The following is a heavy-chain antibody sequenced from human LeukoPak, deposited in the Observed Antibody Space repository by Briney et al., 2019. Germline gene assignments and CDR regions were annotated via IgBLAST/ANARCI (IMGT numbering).Heavy chain of an antibody. CDR1: GFTFSSYA. D-gene: IGHD1-26*01. J-gene: IGHJ4*02. V-gene: IGHV3-23*01. CDR2: ISGSGGST. Sequence: GGSLRLSCAASGFTFSSYAMSWVRQAPGKGLECVSIISGSGGSTYYADSVKGRFTISRDNSKNSLYLQTSSLRAEDTAVYYCAKVLVAREVLTGQWDYWGQGTLVTVSS. CDR3: AKVLVAREVLTGQWDY.